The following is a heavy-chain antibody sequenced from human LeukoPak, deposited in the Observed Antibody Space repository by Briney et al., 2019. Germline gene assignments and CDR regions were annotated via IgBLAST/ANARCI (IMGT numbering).Heavy chain of an antibody. CDR3: AKVGLVGVTTNWFDP. V-gene: IGHV3-9*01. Sequence: GGSLRLSCAASGFTFEDFAMHWVRQPPGKGLEWVSGISWNSDSTGYADSVKGRFTISRDNAKNSLYLQMNSLRAEDTAFYYCAKVGLVGVTTNWFDPWGHGTLVTVSS. D-gene: IGHD3-16*01. CDR1: GFTFEDFA. CDR2: ISWNSDST. J-gene: IGHJ5*02.